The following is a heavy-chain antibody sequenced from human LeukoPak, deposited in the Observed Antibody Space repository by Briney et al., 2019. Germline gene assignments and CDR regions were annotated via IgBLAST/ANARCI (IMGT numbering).Heavy chain of an antibody. CDR2: IYRDGTT. J-gene: IGHJ6*02. V-gene: IGHV4-59*12. CDR3: ATTDGYYYDSSGYYGEYGMDV. CDR1: GGSISSYY. D-gene: IGHD3-22*01. Sequence: SETLSLTCTVSGGSISSYYWSWIRQPPGKGLEWIGEIYRDGTTNYNPSLRSRVTILVDKSRNQFSLKLSSVTAADTAVYYCATTDGYYYDSSGYYGEYGMDVWGQGTTVTVSS.